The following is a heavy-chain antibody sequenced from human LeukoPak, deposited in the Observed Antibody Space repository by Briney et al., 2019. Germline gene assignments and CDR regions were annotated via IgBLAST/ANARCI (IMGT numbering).Heavy chain of an antibody. CDR1: GGSFSGYY. J-gene: IGHJ4*02. D-gene: IGHD3-3*01. V-gene: IGHV4-34*01. Sequence: PSETLSLTCAVYGGSFSGYYWSWIRQPPGKGLEWIGEINHSGSTNYNPSLKSRVTISVDTSKNQFSLKLSSVTAADTAVYYCARVRTYYDFWSGYHLDYWGQGTLVTVSS. CDR3: ARVRTYYDFWSGYHLDY. CDR2: INHSGST.